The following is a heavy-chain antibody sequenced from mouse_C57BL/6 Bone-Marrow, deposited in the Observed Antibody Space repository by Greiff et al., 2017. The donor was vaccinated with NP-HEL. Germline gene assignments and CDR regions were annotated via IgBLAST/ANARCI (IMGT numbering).Heavy chain of an antibody. CDR3: ARESLEGVYFDY. D-gene: IGHD2-10*02. CDR1: GFTFSDYG. V-gene: IGHV5-17*01. Sequence: DVMLVESGGGLVKPGGSLKLSCAASGFTFSDYGMHWVRQAPEKGLEWVAYISSGSSTIYYAATVKGRFTISRANAKNTLFLQMTSLRSEDTAMYYCARESLEGVYFDYWGQGTTLTVSS. J-gene: IGHJ2*01. CDR2: ISSGSSTI.